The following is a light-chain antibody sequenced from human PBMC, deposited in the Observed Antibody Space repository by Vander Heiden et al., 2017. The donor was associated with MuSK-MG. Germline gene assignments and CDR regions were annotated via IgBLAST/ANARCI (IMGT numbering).Light chain of an antibody. CDR2: AAS. V-gene: IGKV1-39*01. CDR1: QSISSY. J-gene: IGKJ3*01. Sequence: DIQMTQSPSSLSASVGDRVTITCRASQSISSYLNWYQQKPWKVPKLLIYAASSLQSGVPSRFSGSGSGTDFTLTISRLHPEDFATYYCQQSDSTPFTFGHGTKVDIK. CDR3: QQSDSTPFT.